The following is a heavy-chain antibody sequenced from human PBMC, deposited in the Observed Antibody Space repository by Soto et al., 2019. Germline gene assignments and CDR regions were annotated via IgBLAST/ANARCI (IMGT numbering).Heavy chain of an antibody. J-gene: IGHJ4*02. D-gene: IGHD3-22*01. V-gene: IGHV4-34*01. Sequence: QVQLQQWGAGLLKPSETLSLTCAVYGGSFSGYYWSWIRQPPGKGLEWIGEINHSGSTNYNPPLKSRVTKSVDTSKNQCSLKLSSVTAADTAVYYCARGCPQYLGKYWYYDSSGYYYFDYWGQGTLVTVSS. CDR3: ARGCPQYLGKYWYYDSSGYYYFDY. CDR1: GGSFSGYY. CDR2: INHSGST.